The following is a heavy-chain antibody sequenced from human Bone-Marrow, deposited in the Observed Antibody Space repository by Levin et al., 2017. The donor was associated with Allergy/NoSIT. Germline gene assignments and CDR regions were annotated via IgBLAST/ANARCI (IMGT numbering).Heavy chain of an antibody. D-gene: IGHD6-13*01. Sequence: GESLKISCAASGFSCSDAWMSWVRQAPGKGLEWVGRIKSKTSGGTTDYPAPVKGRFTISRDESRNTLYLQMDSLTTEDTAVYYCATGVFLGENGYGAYDAWGQGTLVTVSS. V-gene: IGHV3-15*01. CDR2: IKSKTSGGTT. CDR1: GFSCSDAW. J-gene: IGHJ3*01. CDR3: ATGVFLGENGYGAYDA.